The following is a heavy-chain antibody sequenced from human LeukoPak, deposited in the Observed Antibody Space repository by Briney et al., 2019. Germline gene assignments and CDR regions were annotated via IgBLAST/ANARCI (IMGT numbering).Heavy chain of an antibody. Sequence: SSETLSLTRAVYGGSFSGYYWSWIRQPPGKGLEWIGEINHSGSTNYNPSLKSRVTISVDTSKNQFSLRLSSVTAADTAVYYCARGRIQDYWGQGTLVTVSS. V-gene: IGHV4-34*01. D-gene: IGHD5-18*01. J-gene: IGHJ4*02. CDR3: ARGRIQDY. CDR2: INHSGST. CDR1: GGSFSGYY.